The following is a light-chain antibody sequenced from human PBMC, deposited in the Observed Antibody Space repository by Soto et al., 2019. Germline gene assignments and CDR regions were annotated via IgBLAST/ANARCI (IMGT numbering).Light chain of an antibody. CDR1: QSISSW. Sequence: DIQMTQSPSTLSASVGDRVIITCRASQSISSWLAWYRQKPGKAPNLLIYRASTLKSGIPSRFSGSGSGTEFTLTISSLQPDDFATYYCQQYDRASWTFGQGTKVEIK. CDR2: RAS. CDR3: QQYDRASWT. J-gene: IGKJ1*01. V-gene: IGKV1-5*03.